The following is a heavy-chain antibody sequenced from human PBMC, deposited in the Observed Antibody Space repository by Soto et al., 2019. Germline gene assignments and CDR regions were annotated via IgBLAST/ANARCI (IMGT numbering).Heavy chain of an antibody. CDR1: GGSISSSSYY. CDR2: IYYSGST. V-gene: IGHV4-39*01. D-gene: IGHD3-3*01. J-gene: IGHJ4*02. Sequence: QLQLQESGPGLVKPSETLSLTCTVSGGSISSSSYYWGWIRQPPGKGLEWIGSIYYSGSTYYNPSLKSRVTISVDTSKNQFSLKLSSVTAADTAVYYCARRLRFQPYYFDYWGQGTLVTVSS. CDR3: ARRLRFQPYYFDY.